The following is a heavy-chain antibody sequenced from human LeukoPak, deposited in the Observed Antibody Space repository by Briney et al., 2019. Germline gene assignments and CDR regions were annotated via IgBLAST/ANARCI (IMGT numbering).Heavy chain of an antibody. V-gene: IGHV3-30*02. CDR2: IRYDGSNK. CDR1: GFTFSSYV. Sequence: GGSLRLSCAASGFTFSSYVMHWVRQAPGKGLEWVAFIRYDGSNKYYADSVKGRSTISRDNSKNTLYLQMNRLRTEDTAVYYCAKDLDGGNSVFDYWGQGTLVTVSS. CDR3: AKDLDGGNSVFDY. J-gene: IGHJ4*02. D-gene: IGHD4-23*01.